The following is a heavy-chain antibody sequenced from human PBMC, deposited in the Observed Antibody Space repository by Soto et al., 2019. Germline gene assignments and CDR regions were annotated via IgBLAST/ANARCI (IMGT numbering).Heavy chain of an antibody. CDR1: GGSISSGGYY. J-gene: IGHJ4*02. Sequence: SETLSLTCTVSGGSISSGGYYWSWIRQHPGKGLEWIGYIYYSGSTYYNPSLKSRVTISVDTSKNQFSLKLSSVTAADTAVYYCARVRVKDYGDYVGFDYWGQGTRVTVAS. CDR3: ARVRVKDYGDYVGFDY. V-gene: IGHV4-31*03. CDR2: IYYSGST. D-gene: IGHD4-17*01.